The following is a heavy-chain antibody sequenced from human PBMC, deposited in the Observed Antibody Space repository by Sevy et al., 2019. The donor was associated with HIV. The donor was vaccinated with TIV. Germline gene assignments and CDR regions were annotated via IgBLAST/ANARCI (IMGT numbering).Heavy chain of an antibody. CDR3: ARPDSLNYYAMDV. CDR2: IYYTGST. V-gene: IGHV4-39*01. D-gene: IGHD2-15*01. J-gene: IGHJ6*02. Sequence: SETLSLTCTVSGGSIGSSSYYWGWIRQPPGKGLEFIGSIYYTGSTSYNPSLKGRVTISVDRSKNQISLKLTSVTAADTALYFCARPDSLNYYAMDVWGQGTTVTVSS. CDR1: GGSIGSSSYY.